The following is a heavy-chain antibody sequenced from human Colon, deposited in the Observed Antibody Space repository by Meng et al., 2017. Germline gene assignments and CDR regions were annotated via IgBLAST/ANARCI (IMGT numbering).Heavy chain of an antibody. CDR2: IYYSEST. V-gene: IGHV4-61*01. D-gene: IGHD3-16*02. CDR3: ARGMTNGITFGGVIVN. Sequence: QVALQDSGPGLVRPSETLSLTCTGSGGPVSSGSYYWSWIRQPPGKGLEWIGYIYYSESTNYNPSLKSRVTISVDTSKNQFSLKLSSVTAADTAVYYCARGMTNGITFGGVIVNWGQGTLVTVSS. CDR1: GGPVSSGSYY. J-gene: IGHJ4*02.